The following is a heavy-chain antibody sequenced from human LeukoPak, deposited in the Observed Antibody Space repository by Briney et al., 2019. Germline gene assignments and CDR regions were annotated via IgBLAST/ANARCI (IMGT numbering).Heavy chain of an antibody. CDR1: GGTFSSYA. J-gene: IGHJ4*02. CDR3: ARGPSGGWGYRGRGSYGVFDY. Sequence: GASVKVSCKASGGTFSSYAISWVRQAPGQGLEWMGGIIPIFGTANYAQKFQGRVTITADESTSTAYMELSSLRSEDTAVYYCARGPSGGWGYRGRGSYGVFDYWGQGTLVTVSS. D-gene: IGHD1-26*01. V-gene: IGHV1-69*13. CDR2: IIPIFGTA.